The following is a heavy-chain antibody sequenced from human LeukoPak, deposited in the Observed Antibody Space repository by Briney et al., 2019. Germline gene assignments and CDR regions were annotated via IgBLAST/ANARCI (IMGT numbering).Heavy chain of an antibody. V-gene: IGHV4-34*01. D-gene: IGHD3-10*01. CDR2: INHSGST. Sequence: SETLSLTCAVYGGSFSGYYWSWIRQPPGKGLEWIGEINHSGSTNYNPSLKSRVTISVDTSKNQFSLMLSSVTAADTAVYYCARGPRPTYYYGSGSYRGSYYFDYWGQGTLVTVSS. CDR3: ARGPRPTYYYGSGSYRGSYYFDY. J-gene: IGHJ4*02. CDR1: GGSFSGYY.